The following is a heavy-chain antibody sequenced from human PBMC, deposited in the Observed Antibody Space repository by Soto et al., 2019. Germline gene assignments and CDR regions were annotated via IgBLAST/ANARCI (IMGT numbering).Heavy chain of an antibody. CDR2: IYYSGST. V-gene: IGHV4-39*01. CDR3: ARLFFGALFFGSGSTPPCSAP. D-gene: IGHD3-3*01. CDR1: GGSISSSSYY. J-gene: IGHJ5*02. Sequence: PSETLSLTCTVSGGSISSSSYYWGWIRQPPGKGLEWIGSIYYSGSTYYNPSLKSRVTISVDTSKNQFSLKLSSVTAADTAVYYCARLFFGALFFGSGSTPPCSAPGGKGTLVTVSS.